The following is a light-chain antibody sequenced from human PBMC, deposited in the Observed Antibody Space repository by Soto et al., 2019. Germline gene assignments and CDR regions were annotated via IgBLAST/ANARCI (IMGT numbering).Light chain of an antibody. CDR3: QVCDVSTESVV. V-gene: IGLV3-21*04. CDR2: YDS. CDR1: NIGSVP. Sequence: SYELTQPPSVSVAPGKTAKISCGGTNIGSVPVHWYQQKPGQAPILVINYDSARPSGIPDRFSGSKSGNTATLTISRVAAGDEADYYCQVCDVSTESVVFGGGTKVTVL. J-gene: IGLJ2*01.